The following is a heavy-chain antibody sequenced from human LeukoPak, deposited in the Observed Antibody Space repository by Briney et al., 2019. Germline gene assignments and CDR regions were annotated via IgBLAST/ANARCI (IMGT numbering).Heavy chain of an antibody. CDR2: NYYSGST. V-gene: IGHV4-59*01. Sequence: SETLSLTCTVSSGSISSYYWSWIRQPPGKGLEWIGYNYYSGSTNYNPSLKSRVTISVDTSKNQFSLKLSSVTAADTAVYYCARKVGAKRTDQGLARVDAFDIWGQGTMVTVSS. D-gene: IGHD1-26*01. CDR3: ARKVGAKRTDQGLARVDAFDI. J-gene: IGHJ3*02. CDR1: SGSISSYY.